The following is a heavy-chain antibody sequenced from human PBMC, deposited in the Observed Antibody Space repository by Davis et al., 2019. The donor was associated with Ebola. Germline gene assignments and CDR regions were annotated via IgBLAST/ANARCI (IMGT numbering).Heavy chain of an antibody. V-gene: IGHV3-73*01. CDR1: GFTFSGSA. D-gene: IGHD6-19*01. CDR2: IRSKANSYAT. CDR3: TIGGSSGRADY. J-gene: IGHJ4*02. Sequence: PGGSLRLSCAASGFTFSGSAMHWVRQASGKGLEWVGRIRSKANSYATAYAASVKGRFTISRDDSKNTAYLQMNSLKTEDTAVYYCTIGGSSGRADYWGQGTLVTVSS.